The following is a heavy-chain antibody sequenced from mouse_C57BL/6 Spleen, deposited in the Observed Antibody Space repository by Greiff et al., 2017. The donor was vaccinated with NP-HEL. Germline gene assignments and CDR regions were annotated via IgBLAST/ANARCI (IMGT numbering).Heavy chain of an antibody. J-gene: IGHJ1*03. CDR3: ARNTYYYGSSHWYFDV. D-gene: IGHD1-1*01. V-gene: IGHV5-17*01. CDR2: ISSGSSTI. CDR1: GFTFSDYG. Sequence: EVQVVESGGGLVKPGGSLKLSCAASGFTFSDYGMHWVRQAPEKGLEWVAYISSGSSTIYYADTVKGRFTISRDNAKNTLFLQITSLRSEDTAMYYCARNTYYYGSSHWYFDVWGTGTTVTVSS.